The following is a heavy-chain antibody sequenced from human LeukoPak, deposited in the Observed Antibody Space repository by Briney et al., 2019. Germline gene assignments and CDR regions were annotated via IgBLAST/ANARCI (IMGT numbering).Heavy chain of an antibody. CDR1: GFTFSSYA. V-gene: IGHV3-23*01. J-gene: IGHJ6*03. CDR3: AKDQWYYYYMDV. Sequence: PGGSLRLSWAASGFTFSSYAMSWVRQAPGKGLEWVSAISGSGGSTYYADSVKGRFTISRDNSKNTLYLQMNSLRAEDTAVYYCAKDQWYYYYMDVWGKGTTVTVSS. CDR2: ISGSGGST. D-gene: IGHD2-8*01.